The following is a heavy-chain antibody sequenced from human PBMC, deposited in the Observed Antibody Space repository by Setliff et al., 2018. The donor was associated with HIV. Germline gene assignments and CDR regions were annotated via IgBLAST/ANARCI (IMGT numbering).Heavy chain of an antibody. V-gene: IGHV4-39*07. D-gene: IGHD6-19*01. Sequence: SETLSLTCTVSGGSISSDPYYWGWIRQPPGKGLEWIGSMSTSGSSYHNPSLKSRVTISVDTSTNQFSLKLSSVTAADTAVYYCARGYPGIAVAGLTYYYYYYMDVWGKGTTVTVS. CDR1: GGSISSDPYY. CDR2: MSTSGSS. J-gene: IGHJ6*03. CDR3: ARGYPGIAVAGLTYYYYYYMDV.